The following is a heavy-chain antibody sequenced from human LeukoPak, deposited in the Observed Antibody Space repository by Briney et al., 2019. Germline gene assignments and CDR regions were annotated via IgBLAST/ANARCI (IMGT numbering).Heavy chain of an antibody. Sequence: GASLRLSCAASGFTFGDYAMSWVRQAPAKGLEWVSGIGPTGTNTYYADSVKGRFTVSRDNSKNALYLQMTSLRAEDTAVYYCVRKTMAADARSYDSWGQGTLVTVSS. CDR3: VRKTMAADARSYDS. CDR2: IGPTGTNT. CDR1: GFTFGDYA. J-gene: IGHJ4*02. V-gene: IGHV3-23*01. D-gene: IGHD6-13*01.